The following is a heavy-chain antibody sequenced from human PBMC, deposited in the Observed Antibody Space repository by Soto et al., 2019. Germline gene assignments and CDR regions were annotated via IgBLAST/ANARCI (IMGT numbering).Heavy chain of an antibody. CDR3: ARGPRGQLSGMDV. D-gene: IGHD3-10*01. J-gene: IGHJ6*02. CDR2: IYSTGIT. Sequence: QVHLQQSGPGLVKPSETVSLTCTVVDGSISGYYWSWTRQSAGKGLEWIGRIYSTGITDKNPSFKSRVTMSLDTSKNELFLKLRSVTAADTAVYYCARGPRGQLSGMDVWGQGTTVTVSS. CDR1: DGSISGYY. V-gene: IGHV4-4*07.